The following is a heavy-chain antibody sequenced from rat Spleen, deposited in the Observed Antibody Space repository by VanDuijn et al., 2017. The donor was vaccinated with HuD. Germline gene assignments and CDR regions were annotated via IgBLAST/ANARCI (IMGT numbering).Heavy chain of an antibody. CDR2: LSYDGHTT. CDR3: ARQGRYNCFDY. Sequence: EVQLVESDGGLVQPGRSLKLTCAASGFTFSHYGMAWVRQAPTKGLEWVATLSYDGHTTYYRDSVKGRFTISRDIAKSTLYLQMDSLGSEDTATYYCARQGRYNCFDYWGQGVMVTVSS. J-gene: IGHJ2*01. V-gene: IGHV5-29*01. D-gene: IGHD1-5*01. CDR1: GFTFSHYG.